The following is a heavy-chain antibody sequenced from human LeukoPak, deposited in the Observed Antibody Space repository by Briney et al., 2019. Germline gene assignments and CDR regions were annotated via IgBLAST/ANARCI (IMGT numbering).Heavy chain of an antibody. D-gene: IGHD2-2*02. CDR1: GFTFSSYW. J-gene: IGHJ3*02. Sequence: GGSLRLSCAASGFTFSSYWMGWVRQAPGKGLEWVASIKQDGSEKYSVDSVKGRFTISRDNAKNSLYLQMNSLRAEDTAVYYCARDRCGRTSCYNDAFDIWGQGTMVTVSS. CDR2: IKQDGSEK. V-gene: IGHV3-7*01. CDR3: ARDRCGRTSCYNDAFDI.